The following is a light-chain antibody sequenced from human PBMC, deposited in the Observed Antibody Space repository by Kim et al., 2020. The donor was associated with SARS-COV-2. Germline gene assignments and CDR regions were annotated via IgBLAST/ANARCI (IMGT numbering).Light chain of an antibody. CDR2: KTS. V-gene: IGKV1-5*03. CDR3: QQYDKDPYS. Sequence: DIQLTQSPSALSASIGDRATISCRANKSISSWLAWYQQKPGKAPKLLIYKTSYLESGVPSGFSGSGSGTEFTLTIASLQPDDFATYYCQQYDKDPYSFGQGTKLEI. J-gene: IGKJ2*03. CDR1: KSISSW.